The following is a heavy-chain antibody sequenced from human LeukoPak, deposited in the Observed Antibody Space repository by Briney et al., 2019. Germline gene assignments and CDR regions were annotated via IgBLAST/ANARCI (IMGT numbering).Heavy chain of an antibody. CDR1: GFAFTRHA. CDR3: TKEGGDTVVLPEAHAFDI. V-gene: IGHV3-30*02. D-gene: IGHD2-2*01. CDR2: YDGIDK. J-gene: IGHJ3*02. Sequence: GGFLRLSCAASGFAFTRHAMHWVRQAPGKGLEWVAYYDGIDKNYADTVKGRFTISRDNSKNTLYLQMNSLRDEDTAVYYCTKEGGDTVVLPEAHAFDIWGQGTMVTVSS.